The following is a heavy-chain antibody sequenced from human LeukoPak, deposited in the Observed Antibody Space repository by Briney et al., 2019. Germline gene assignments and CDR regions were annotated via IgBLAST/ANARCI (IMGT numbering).Heavy chain of an antibody. D-gene: IGHD6-19*01. CDR1: GYTFTGYY. CDR2: ISSNTGDT. CDR3: ARDPGGSGWYADY. J-gene: IGHJ4*02. V-gene: IGHV1-2*02. Sequence: ASVKVSCKASGYTFTGYYIHWVRQAPGQGLEWMGCISSNTGDTNYAQKFQGRVTMTRDMSISTAYMELTRLRSDDTAVYYCARDPGGSGWYADYWGQGTPVTVSS.